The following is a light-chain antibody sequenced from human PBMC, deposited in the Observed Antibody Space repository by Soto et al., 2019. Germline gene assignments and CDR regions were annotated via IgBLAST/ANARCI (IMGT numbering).Light chain of an antibody. CDR1: SSDVGGYNY. CDR2: DVS. V-gene: IGLV2-14*01. Sequence: QSVLTHPASVSGSPGQSITISCTGTSSDVGGYNYVSWYQQHPGKAPKLMIYDVSNRPSGVSNRFSGSKSGNTASLTISGLQAEDEADYYCSSYTSSSTPLYVFGTGTKVTV. J-gene: IGLJ1*01. CDR3: SSYTSSSTPLYV.